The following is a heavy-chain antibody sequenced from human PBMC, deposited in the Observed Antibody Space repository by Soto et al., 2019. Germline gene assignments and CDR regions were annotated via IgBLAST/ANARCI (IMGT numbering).Heavy chain of an antibody. D-gene: IGHD6-19*01. CDR2: VKQDGSEI. J-gene: IGHJ4*02. V-gene: IGHV3-7*05. CDR3: ARDPGISSGWYYFDY. Sequence: EVHLVESGGGLVQSGGSLRLSCAASGLTFSNHWMTWVRQAPGKGLEWVASVKQDGSEIYYGDSVKGRFTISRDNAKISLFLQLNSLRAEDTSMYYCARDPGISSGWYYFDYWGQGTLVTVSS. CDR1: GLTFSNHW.